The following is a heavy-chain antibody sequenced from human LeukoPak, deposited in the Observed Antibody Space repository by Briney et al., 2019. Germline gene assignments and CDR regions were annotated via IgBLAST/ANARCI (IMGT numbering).Heavy chain of an antibody. D-gene: IGHD1-26*01. V-gene: IGHV4-38-2*02. CDR2: IYHSGST. Sequence: SETLSLTCTVSGYSISSGYYWGWIRQPPGKGLEWIGSIYHSGSTYYNPSLKSRVTISVDTSKNQFSLKLSSVTAADTAVYYCARDKAPVVGATLNWFDPWGQGTLVTVPS. CDR3: ARDKAPVVGATLNWFDP. CDR1: GYSISSGYY. J-gene: IGHJ5*02.